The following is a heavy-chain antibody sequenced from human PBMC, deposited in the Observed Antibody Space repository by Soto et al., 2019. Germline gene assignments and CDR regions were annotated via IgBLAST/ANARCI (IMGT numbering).Heavy chain of an antibody. CDR2: ISSGSNYI. J-gene: IGHJ6*03. Sequence: DVQLVESGGGLVKPGGSLRLSCTVSGFTFSNYTMDWVRQAPGKGLEWVSSISSGSNYIYYADSVKGRFTISRDNAKKSLYLQMTSLRAEDTAVFYCARGIYCTLDTCYSGYYYMDVWGKGTAVTVSS. V-gene: IGHV3-21*01. CDR1: GFTFSNYT. CDR3: ARGIYCTLDTCYSGYYYMDV. D-gene: IGHD1-26*01.